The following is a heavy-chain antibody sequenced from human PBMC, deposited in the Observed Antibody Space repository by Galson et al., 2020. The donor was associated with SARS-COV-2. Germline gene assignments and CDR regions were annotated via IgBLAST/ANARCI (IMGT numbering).Heavy chain of an antibody. CDR2: IYPGDSDT. Sequence: KIGESLKISCKGSGYSFSSYWLGWVRQMPGKGLEWMGIIYPGDSDTRYSPSFQGQVTISADNSISTAYLQWSSLKASDTAMYFCARHAQGDYYVSMPEGGGECWGQGTLVTVSS. CDR1: GYSFSSYW. V-gene: IGHV5-51*01. CDR3: ARHAQGDYYVSMPEGGGEC. J-gene: IGHJ4*02. D-gene: IGHD3-22*01.